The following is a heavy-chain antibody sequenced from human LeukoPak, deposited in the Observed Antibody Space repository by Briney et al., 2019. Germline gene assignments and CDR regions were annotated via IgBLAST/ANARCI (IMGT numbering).Heavy chain of an antibody. J-gene: IGHJ4*02. CDR1: GFTFSSYG. Sequence: GGSLRLSCAASGFTFSSYGMHWVRQAPGKGLEWVAVISYDGSNKYYADSVKGRFTISRDNSKNTLYLQMNSLRAEDTAVYYCAKVRVGYSYGPEAGFFDYWGQGTLVTVSS. D-gene: IGHD5-18*01. CDR2: ISYDGSNK. CDR3: AKVRVGYSYGPEAGFFDY. V-gene: IGHV3-30*18.